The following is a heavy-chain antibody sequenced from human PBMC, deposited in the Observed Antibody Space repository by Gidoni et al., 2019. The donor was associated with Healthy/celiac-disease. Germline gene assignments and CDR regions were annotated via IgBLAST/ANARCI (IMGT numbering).Heavy chain of an antibody. Sequence: EVQLVESGGGLVQPGGSLKLSCASSGFTFSGSAMHWVRQASGKGLGWVGRIRSKANSYATAYAASVKGRFTISRDDSKNTAYLQMNSLKTEDTAVYYCTLGGEQLAGGMDVWGQGTTVTVS. D-gene: IGHD6-6*01. CDR3: TLGGEQLAGGMDV. CDR2: IRSKANSYAT. J-gene: IGHJ6*02. V-gene: IGHV3-73*01. CDR1: GFTFSGSA.